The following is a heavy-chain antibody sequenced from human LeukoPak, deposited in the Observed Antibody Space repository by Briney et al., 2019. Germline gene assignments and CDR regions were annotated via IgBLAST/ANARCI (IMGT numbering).Heavy chain of an antibody. CDR1: GGSISSGSYY. V-gene: IGHV4-61*02. CDR3: AREEGGYSNYYFDY. J-gene: IGHJ4*02. CDR2: IYTSGST. Sequence: PSETLSLTCTVSGGSISSGSYYWSWIRQPAGKGLEWIGRIYTSGSTNYNPSLKSRVTISVDTSKNQFSLKLSSVTAADTAVYYCAREEGGYSNYYFDYWGQGTLVTVSS. D-gene: IGHD4-11*01.